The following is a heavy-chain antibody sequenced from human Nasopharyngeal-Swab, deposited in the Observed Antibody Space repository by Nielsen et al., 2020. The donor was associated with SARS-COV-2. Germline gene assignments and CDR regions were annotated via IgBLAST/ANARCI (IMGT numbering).Heavy chain of an antibody. D-gene: IGHD7-27*01. CDR1: GFTFSSYA. Sequence: GESLKISCAASGFTFSSYAMHWVRQAPGKGLEWVAVISYDGGNKYYADSVKGRFTISRDNSKNTLYLQMNSLRAEDTAVYYCARTLGIIANWYFDLWGRGTLVTVSS. J-gene: IGHJ2*01. V-gene: IGHV3-30-3*01. CDR2: ISYDGGNK. CDR3: ARTLGIIANWYFDL.